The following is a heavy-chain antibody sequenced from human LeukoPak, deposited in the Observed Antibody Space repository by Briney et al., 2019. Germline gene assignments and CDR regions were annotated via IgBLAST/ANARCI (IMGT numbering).Heavy chain of an antibody. J-gene: IGHJ6*03. Sequence: GGSLRLSCAASGFTFSNYNMNWVRQAPGKAMEWVSSITSSGTYIFYADSVKGRFTISRDNAKNSLYLQMDSLGPEDTAVYYCARDPYSGAYGNDYYYYMDVWGKGTTVTISS. V-gene: IGHV3-21*01. CDR3: ARDPYSGAYGNDYYYYMDV. CDR1: GFTFSNYN. D-gene: IGHD1-26*01. CDR2: ITSSGTYI.